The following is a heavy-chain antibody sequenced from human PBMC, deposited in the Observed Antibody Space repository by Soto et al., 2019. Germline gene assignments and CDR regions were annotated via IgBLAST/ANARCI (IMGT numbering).Heavy chain of an antibody. V-gene: IGHV4-31*03. CDR3: ARIWDTAMDY. CDR1: GGSISSGGYY. D-gene: IGHD5-18*01. Sequence: SETLSLTCTVSGGSISSGGYYWSWIRQHPGKGLEWIGYIYYSGSTYYNPSLKSRVTISVDTSKNQFSLKLSSVTAADTAVYYCARIWDTAMDYCGQGTLVTVSS. CDR2: IYYSGST. J-gene: IGHJ4*02.